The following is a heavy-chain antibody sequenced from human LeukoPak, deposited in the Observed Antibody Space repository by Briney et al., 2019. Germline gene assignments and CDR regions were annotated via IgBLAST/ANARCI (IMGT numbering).Heavy chain of an antibody. Sequence: GGSLRLSCAASGFTFSSYAMSWVRQTPVKGLEWVSVISGSGGSTYYADSVKGRFTISRVNSKNTLYLQMNSLRAEDTAVYYCARSSGSSFYYYMDVWGKGTTVTVSS. V-gene: IGHV3-23*01. CDR2: ISGSGGST. CDR1: GFTFSSYA. J-gene: IGHJ6*03. CDR3: ARSSGSSFYYYMDV. D-gene: IGHD6-13*01.